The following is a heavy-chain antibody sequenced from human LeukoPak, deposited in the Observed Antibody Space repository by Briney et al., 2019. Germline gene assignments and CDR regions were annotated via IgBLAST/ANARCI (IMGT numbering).Heavy chain of an antibody. J-gene: IGHJ6*03. Sequence: SVKVYCKASGGNFSSYGISWVRQAPGQGLEWMGTISPIFGTPNYAQKFQGTVTITTDESTSTAYMELSSLRSEDTAVYYCARDLRDYGDRTSYYYYYMDVWGKGTTVTVSS. V-gene: IGHV1-69*05. CDR3: ARDLRDYGDRTSYYYYYMDV. D-gene: IGHD4-17*01. CDR1: GGNFSSYG. CDR2: ISPIFGTP.